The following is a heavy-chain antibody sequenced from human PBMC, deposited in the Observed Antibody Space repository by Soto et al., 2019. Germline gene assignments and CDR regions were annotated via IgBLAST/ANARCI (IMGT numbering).Heavy chain of an antibody. D-gene: IGHD6-13*01. CDR3: ATGGAQQRVLWGY. J-gene: IGHJ4*02. CDR2: ISYDGSNR. CDR1: GFTFSSYA. V-gene: IGHV3-30-3*01. Sequence: QVHLVESGGGVVQPGRSLRLSCAASGFTFSSYAIHWVRQAPGKGLEWVAVISYDGSNRYYADSVKGRFTISRDNSKNTMYWQMTSLRADDTAVYYCATGGAQQRVLWGYWGQGTLVTVSS.